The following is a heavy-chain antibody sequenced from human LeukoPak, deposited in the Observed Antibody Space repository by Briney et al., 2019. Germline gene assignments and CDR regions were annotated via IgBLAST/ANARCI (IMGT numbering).Heavy chain of an antibody. D-gene: IGHD1-26*01. J-gene: IGHJ4*02. CDR3: ATAPSGSYYYFDY. Sequence: SETLSLTCTVSGVNINTSGYYWGWIRQPPGMGLEWIGSIYYSGTTYYYPSLKSRVTISVDTSKNQFSLKLSSVTAADTAVYYCATAPSGSYYYFDYWGQGTLVTVSS. CDR2: IYYSGTT. V-gene: IGHV4-39*01. CDR1: GVNINTSGYY.